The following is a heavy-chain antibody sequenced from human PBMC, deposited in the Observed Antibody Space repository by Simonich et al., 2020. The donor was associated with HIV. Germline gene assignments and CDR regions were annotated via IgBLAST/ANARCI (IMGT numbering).Heavy chain of an antibody. Sequence: QVQLQQWGAGLLKPSETLSLTCAVYGGSFSGYYWSWIRQPPGKGLEWIGEINHSGSNNYNPSLKSRVTISVDTSKNQFSRKLSSVTAADTAVYYCARLTAGGLGEYFQHWGQGTLVTVSS. CDR2: INHSGSN. V-gene: IGHV4-34*01. CDR3: ARLTAGGLGEYFQH. J-gene: IGHJ1*01. D-gene: IGHD6-13*01. CDR1: GGSFSGYY.